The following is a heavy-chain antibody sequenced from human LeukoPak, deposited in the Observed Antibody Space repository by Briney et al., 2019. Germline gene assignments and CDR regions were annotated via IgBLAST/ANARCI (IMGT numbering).Heavy chain of an antibody. Sequence: GGSLRLSCAASGFTFSSYAMHWVRQAPGKGLEYVSAISSNGGSTYYANSVKGRFTISRDNSKNTLYLQMGSLRAEDMAVYYCARVFYDSSGYYYDYWGQGTLVTVSS. CDR1: GFTFSSYA. V-gene: IGHV3-64*01. CDR2: ISSNGGST. J-gene: IGHJ4*02. CDR3: ARVFYDSSGYYYDY. D-gene: IGHD3-22*01.